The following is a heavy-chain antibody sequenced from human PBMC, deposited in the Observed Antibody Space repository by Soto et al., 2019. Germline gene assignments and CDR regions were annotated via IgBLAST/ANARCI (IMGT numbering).Heavy chain of an antibody. CDR3: KASAYDKFLDY. CDR2: IRNKANNYAT. Sequence: GGSLRLSCSASGLTFSGSAMHWVRQASGKGLEWVGRIRNKANNYATAYAASVKGRFTISRDDSKNTAYLQMNSLETEDTAVYYCKASAYDKFLDYWAQGRLVTVYS. J-gene: IGHJ4*02. V-gene: IGHV3-73*01. D-gene: IGHD5-12*01. CDR1: GLTFSGSA.